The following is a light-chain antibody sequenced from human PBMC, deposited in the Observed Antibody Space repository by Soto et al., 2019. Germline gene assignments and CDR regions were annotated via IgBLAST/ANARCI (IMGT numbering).Light chain of an antibody. J-gene: IGKJ1*01. CDR3: QHRRNWPWT. V-gene: IGKV3-11*01. CDR1: QSVSSY. CDR2: DAF. Sequence: EIVLTQSPATLSLSPGERATLSCRASQSVSSYLAWYQQKPGQAPRLLIYDAFNRATGIPARFSGSGSGTDFTRTIISLEPEDFVVYYCQHRRNWPWTFGQGTKVEIK.